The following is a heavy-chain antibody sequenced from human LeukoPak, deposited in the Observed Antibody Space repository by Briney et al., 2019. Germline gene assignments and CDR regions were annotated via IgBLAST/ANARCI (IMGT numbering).Heavy chain of an antibody. J-gene: IGHJ3*02. Sequence: GGSLRFSCAASGFTFSNYGMNWIRQAPGKGLEWVSFISSSSTTIHYADSVKGRFTISRDNAKNSLYLQMNSLRAEDTAVYYCASLNWELDAFDIWGQGTMVSVSS. V-gene: IGHV3-48*04. CDR3: ASLNWELDAFDI. CDR1: GFTFSNYG. CDR2: ISSSSTTI. D-gene: IGHD1-26*01.